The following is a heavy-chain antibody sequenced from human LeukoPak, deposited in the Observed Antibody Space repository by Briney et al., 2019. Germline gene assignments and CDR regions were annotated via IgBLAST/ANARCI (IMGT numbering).Heavy chain of an antibody. CDR1: GYIFTGYY. D-gene: IGHD6-19*01. J-gene: IGHJ4*02. CDR2: INPNSGGT. CDR3: ARYRRSYNSGWFDY. V-gene: IGHV1-2*02. Sequence: ASVKVSCKASGYIFTGYYMQWVRQAPGQGLEWMGWINPNSGGTNYAQKFQGRVTMTRGTSGSKAYMELSGLISDDTALYYCARYRRSYNSGWFDYWGQGALVTVSS.